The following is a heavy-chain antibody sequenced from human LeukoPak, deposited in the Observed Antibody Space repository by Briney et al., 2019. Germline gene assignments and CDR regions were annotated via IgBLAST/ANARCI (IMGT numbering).Heavy chain of an antibody. CDR2: ISGDGGST. CDR1: GFTLDDNA. CDR3: AKDGLAVRGIDY. V-gene: IGHV3-43*02. Sequence: GGSLRLSCAASGFTLDDNAMHWVRQAPGKGLEWVSLISGDGGSTYYADSVKGRFTISRDNSKNSLYLQMNSLRTEDTALYYRAKDGLAVRGIDYWGQGTLVTVSS. D-gene: IGHD6-19*01. J-gene: IGHJ4*02.